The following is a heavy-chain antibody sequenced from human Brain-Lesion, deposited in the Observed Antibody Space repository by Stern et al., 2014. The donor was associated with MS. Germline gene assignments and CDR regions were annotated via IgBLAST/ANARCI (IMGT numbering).Heavy chain of an antibody. D-gene: IGHD2-2*01. V-gene: IGHV4-61*02. CDR1: GGSISSGGYY. CDR2: IFNSGST. CDR3: ARGRVVPGFQYYATDV. J-gene: IGHJ6*02. Sequence: VHLVESGPGLVKPSQTLSLSCTVSGGSISSGGYYWSWIRQPAGKGLGWIGRIFNSGSTSYNPSLKSRVTISIDTSKNQFSLRLNSMTAADTAVYYCARGRVVPGFQYYATDVWGQGTTVIVSS.